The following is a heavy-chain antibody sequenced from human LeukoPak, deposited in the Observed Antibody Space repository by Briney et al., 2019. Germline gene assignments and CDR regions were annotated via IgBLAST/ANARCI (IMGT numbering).Heavy chain of an antibody. D-gene: IGHD2-15*01. CDR2: INPNSGGT. J-gene: IGHJ6*02. CDR3: ARGVAQYYYYYGMDV. CDR1: RYTFTGYY. Sequence: ASVKVSCKASRYTFTGYYMHWVRQAPGQGLEWMGCINPNSGGTNYAQKFQGRVTMTRDTSISTAYMELSRLTSDDTAVYYCARGVAQYYYYYGMDVWGQGTTVTVSS. V-gene: IGHV1-2*02.